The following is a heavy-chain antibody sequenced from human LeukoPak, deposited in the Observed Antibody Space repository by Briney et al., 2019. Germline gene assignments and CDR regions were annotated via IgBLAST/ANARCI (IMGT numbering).Heavy chain of an antibody. CDR1: GYTFSGYY. D-gene: IGHD2-8*01. J-gene: IGHJ5*02. CDR3: ARGVYGEGNWFDP. Sequence: GASVKVSCKASGYTFSGYYMHWVRQAPGQGLEWMGWINPNSGGTNYAQKFQGRVTMTRDTSISTAYMELSRLRSDDTAVYYCARGVYGEGNWFDPWGQGTLVTVSS. V-gene: IGHV1-2*02. CDR2: INPNSGGT.